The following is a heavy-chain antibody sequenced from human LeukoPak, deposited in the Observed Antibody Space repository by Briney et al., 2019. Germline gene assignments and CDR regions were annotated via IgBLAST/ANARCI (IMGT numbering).Heavy chain of an antibody. CDR2: ISGSGGST. CDR3: AKLGSGWDDFDY. Sequence: PGGSLRLSCAASGFTFSSYAMSWVRQAPGTGLEWVSAISGSGGSTYYADSVKGRFTISRDNSKNTLYLQMNSLRAEDTAVYYCAKLGSGWDDFDYWGQGTLVTVSS. J-gene: IGHJ4*02. CDR1: GFTFSSYA. D-gene: IGHD6-19*01. V-gene: IGHV3-23*01.